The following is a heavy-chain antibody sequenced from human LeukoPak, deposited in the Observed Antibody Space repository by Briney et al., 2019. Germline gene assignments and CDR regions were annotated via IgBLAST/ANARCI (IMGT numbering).Heavy chain of an antibody. J-gene: IGHJ3*02. Sequence: PGGSLRLSCVASGFTFSSFWMHWVRQAPGKGLVWVSRIIPDGTSTTYADSVKGRFTISRDNAKNTLYVQMNSLRAEDTAVYYCARGAFGVYAFDIWGQGTVVTVSS. CDR2: IIPDGTST. CDR3: ARGAFGVYAFDI. V-gene: IGHV3-74*01. D-gene: IGHD3-3*01. CDR1: GFTFSSFW.